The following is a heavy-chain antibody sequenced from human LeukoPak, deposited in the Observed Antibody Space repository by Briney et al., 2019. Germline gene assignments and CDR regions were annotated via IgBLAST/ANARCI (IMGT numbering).Heavy chain of an antibody. CDR1: GYTLTELS. Sequence: ASVKVSCKVSGYTLTELSMHWVRQAPGKGLEWMGGFDPEDGETIYAQKFQGRVTMTEDTSTDTAYMELSSLRSEDTAVYYCATGYIVATATDYWGQGTLVTVSS. CDR3: ATGYIVATATDY. J-gene: IGHJ4*02. CDR2: FDPEDGET. V-gene: IGHV1-24*01. D-gene: IGHD5-12*01.